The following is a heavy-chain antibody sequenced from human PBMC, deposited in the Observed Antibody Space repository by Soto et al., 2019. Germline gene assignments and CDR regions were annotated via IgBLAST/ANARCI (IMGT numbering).Heavy chain of an antibody. CDR1: GFTFSSYG. V-gene: IGHV3-30*03. Sequence: GGSLRLSCAASGFTFSSYGMHWVRQAPGKGLEWVAVISYDGSNKYYADSVKGRFTISRDNSKNTLYLQMNSLRPEDTAVYYCARYCNGGACYSASLDYWGQGTQVTVSS. J-gene: IGHJ4*02. CDR2: ISYDGSNK. CDR3: ARYCNGGACYSASLDY. D-gene: IGHD2-15*01.